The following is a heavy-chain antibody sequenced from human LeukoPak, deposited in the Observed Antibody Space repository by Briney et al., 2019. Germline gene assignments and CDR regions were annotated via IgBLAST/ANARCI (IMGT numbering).Heavy chain of an antibody. CDR3: ARVSNSSWASYYYYMDV. V-gene: IGHV4-38-2*02. J-gene: IGHJ6*03. Sequence: SETLSLTCSVAGYSIRSACHWGWIRQPPGKGLEWIGSVYHSGSTFYSPSLKSRVTMSVDTSKSQFSLKLSSVTAADTAVYYCARVSNSSWASYYYYMDVWGKGTTVTVPS. D-gene: IGHD6-13*01. CDR1: GYSIRSACH. CDR2: VYHSGST.